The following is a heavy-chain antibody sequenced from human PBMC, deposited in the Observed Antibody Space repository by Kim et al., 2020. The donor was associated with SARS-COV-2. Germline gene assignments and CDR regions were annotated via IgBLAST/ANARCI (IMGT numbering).Heavy chain of an antibody. Sequence: GGSLRLSCAASGFTFNNYAMSWLRQAPGKGMEYVSVINNSGGNSYYPNYVKGRFTISRDNSKHTLYLQMNSLRAEDTAVYYCAMNCNLNYWGQATLVTV. CDR3: AMNCNLNY. V-gene: IGHV3-23*01. D-gene: IGHD1-1*01. CDR2: INNSGGNS. J-gene: IGHJ4*02. CDR1: GFTFNNYA.